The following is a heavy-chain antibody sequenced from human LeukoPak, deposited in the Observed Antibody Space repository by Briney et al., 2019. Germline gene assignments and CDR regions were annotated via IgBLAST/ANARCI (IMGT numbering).Heavy chain of an antibody. J-gene: IGHJ5*02. CDR2: ISYSGSA. D-gene: IGHD2-15*01. CDR1: GGSVSSGSNK. V-gene: IGHV4-61*01. Sequence: KPSETLSLTCTVSGGSVSSGSNKWSWIRQPPGKGLEWMGDISYSGSASYNPSLRSRVTISVDTSTNQFSLTLGSVTAADTAVYYCATEAECSGGSCYSYGWFDPWGQGTQVIVSS. CDR3: ATEAECSGGSCYSYGWFDP.